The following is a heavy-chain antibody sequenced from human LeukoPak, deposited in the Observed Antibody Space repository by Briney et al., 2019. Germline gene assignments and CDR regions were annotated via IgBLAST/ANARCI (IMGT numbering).Heavy chain of an antibody. J-gene: IGHJ4*02. CDR1: GFTLSSYS. D-gene: IGHD5-12*01. V-gene: IGHV3-21*04. Sequence: PGGSLRLSCAASGFTLSSYSMDWVRQAPGKGLEWVSSISSKSTYIYYADSVKGRFTISRDNAKNSLYLRMNSLRAEDTAVYYCAKLRYSGYDYSGYFDYWGQGTLVTVSS. CDR2: ISSKSTYI. CDR3: AKLRYSGYDYSGYFDY.